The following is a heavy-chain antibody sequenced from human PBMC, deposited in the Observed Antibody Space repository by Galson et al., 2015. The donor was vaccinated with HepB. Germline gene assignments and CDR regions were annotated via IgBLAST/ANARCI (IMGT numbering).Heavy chain of an antibody. V-gene: IGHV3-23*01. J-gene: IGHJ4*02. D-gene: IGHD5-18*01. CDR3: AKGGYSYGYSRGQDFDY. CDR1: GFTFSSYA. CDR2: ISGSGGST. Sequence: SLRLSCAASGFTFSSYAMSWVRQAPGKGLEWVSAISGSGGSTYYADSVKGRFTISRDNSKNTLYLQMNSLRAEDTAVYYCAKGGYSYGYSRGQDFDYWGQGTLVTVSS.